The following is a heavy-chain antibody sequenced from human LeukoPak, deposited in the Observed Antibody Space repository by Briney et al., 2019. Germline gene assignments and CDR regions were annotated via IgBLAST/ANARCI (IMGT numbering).Heavy chain of an antibody. D-gene: IGHD2-2*01. J-gene: IGHJ5*02. CDR2: IYYSGST. V-gene: IGHV4-31*03. CDR1: GVSISSGGYY. CDR3: ATVVPAAYNWFDP. Sequence: SQTLSLTCTVSGVSISSGGYYWSWIRQHPGKGLEGIGYIYYSGSTYYNPSLKSRVTISVDTSKNQFSLKLSSVTAADTAVYYCATVVPAAYNWFDPWGQGTLVTVSS.